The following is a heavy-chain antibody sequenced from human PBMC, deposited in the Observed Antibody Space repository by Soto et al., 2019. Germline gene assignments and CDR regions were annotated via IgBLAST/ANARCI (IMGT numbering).Heavy chain of an antibody. CDR2: ISGSGGST. J-gene: IGHJ6*03. V-gene: IGHV3-23*01. CDR1: GFTFSSYA. CDR3: AKFYERAIFGLVISEDYYYMDV. D-gene: IGHD3-3*01. Sequence: EVQLLESGGGLVQPGGSLRLSCAASGFTFSSYAMSWVRQAPGKGLERVSIISGSGGSTYYADSVRGRFTISRDNSKNTLYLQMNSLRAEDTAVYYCAKFYERAIFGLVISEDYYYMDVWGKGTTVTVSS.